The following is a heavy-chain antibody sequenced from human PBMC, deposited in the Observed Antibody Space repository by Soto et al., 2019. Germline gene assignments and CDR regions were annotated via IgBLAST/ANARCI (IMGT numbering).Heavy chain of an antibody. CDR3: ARELIYEYSSSSIDY. CDR1: GFTFSSYG. J-gene: IGHJ4*02. D-gene: IGHD6-6*01. Sequence: GGSLRLSCAASGFTFSSYGMHWVRQAPGKGLEWVAVIWYDGSNKYYADSVKGRFTISRDNSKNTLYLQMNSLRAEDMAVYYCARELIYEYSSSSIDYWGQGTLVTVSS. CDR2: IWYDGSNK. V-gene: IGHV3-33*01.